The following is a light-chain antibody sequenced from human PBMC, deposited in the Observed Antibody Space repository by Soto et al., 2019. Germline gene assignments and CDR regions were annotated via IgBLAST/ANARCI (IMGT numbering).Light chain of an antibody. V-gene: IGKV3-20*01. CDR3: QQYGALPPT. CDR2: GAS. CDR1: PAISNNY. J-gene: IGKJ4*01. Sequence: EILLTLSPGVLSSSPGRGIPSSCRARPAISNNYFGWYQQKSGQAPKFLIYGASNRATGIPDRFSGSGSGTDFTLTISRLEPEDFAVYYCQQYGALPPTFGGGTKVEIK.